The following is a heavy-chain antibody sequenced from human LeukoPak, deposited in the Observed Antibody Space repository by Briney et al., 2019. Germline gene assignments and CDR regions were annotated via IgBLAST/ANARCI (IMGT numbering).Heavy chain of an antibody. CDR1: GGSISSYH. CDR2: IYHSGNT. Sequence: SETLSLTCTVSGGSISSYHCSWIRQPPGKGLEWIGYIYHSGNTNYNPSLKSRVTISVDTSKNQFSLKLSSVTAADTAVYYCARQGYSYGLPIDYWGQGTLVTVSS. J-gene: IGHJ4*02. V-gene: IGHV4-59*08. CDR3: ARQGYSYGLPIDY. D-gene: IGHD5-18*01.